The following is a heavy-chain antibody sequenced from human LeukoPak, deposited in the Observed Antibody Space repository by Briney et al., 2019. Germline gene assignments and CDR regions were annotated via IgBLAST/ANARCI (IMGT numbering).Heavy chain of an antibody. CDR1: GFTFSSYA. Sequence: GGSLRLSCAASGFTFSSYAMSWVRLAPGKGLEWVANIKEDGTETYYVDSVKGRFTISRDNAKNSLYLQMNSLRVEDTAVYYCAREGRSLHTFWGQGTLVTVSS. V-gene: IGHV3-7*03. D-gene: IGHD5/OR15-5a*01. CDR2: IKEDGTET. J-gene: IGHJ4*02. CDR3: AREGRSLHTF.